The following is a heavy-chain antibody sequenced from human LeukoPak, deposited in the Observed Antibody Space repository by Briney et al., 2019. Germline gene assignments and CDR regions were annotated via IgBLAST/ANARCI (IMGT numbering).Heavy chain of an antibody. J-gene: IGHJ4*02. D-gene: IGHD5-12*01. V-gene: IGHV1-2*02. CDR2: INPNSGGT. CDR3: ARVREDIVAEATHFDY. Sequence: ASVKVSCKASGYTFTGYYMHWVRQAPGQGLEWMGWINPNSGGTNYAQKFQGRVTMTRDTSISTAYMELSRLRSDDAAVYYCARVREDIVAEATHFDYWGQGTLVTVSS. CDR1: GYTFTGYY.